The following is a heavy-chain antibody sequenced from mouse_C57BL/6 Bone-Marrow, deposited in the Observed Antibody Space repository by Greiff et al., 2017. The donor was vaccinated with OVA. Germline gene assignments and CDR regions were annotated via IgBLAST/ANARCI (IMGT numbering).Heavy chain of an antibody. CDR1: GYTFTSYW. CDR3: TRDYGSSYTLYFDV. V-gene: IGHV1-69*01. Sequence: VQLQQPGAELVMPGASVKLSCKASGYTFTSYWMHWVKQRPGQGLEWIGEIDPSDSYTNYNQKFKGKFTLTVDKSSSPVYMQLSSLTSEDSAVYYCTRDYGSSYTLYFDVWGTETTVTVSS. D-gene: IGHD1-1*01. J-gene: IGHJ1*03. CDR2: IDPSDSYT.